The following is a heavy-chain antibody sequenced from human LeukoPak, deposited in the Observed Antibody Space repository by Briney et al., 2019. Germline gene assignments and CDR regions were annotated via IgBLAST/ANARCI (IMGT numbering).Heavy chain of an antibody. CDR2: IRSKSNSYAT. CDR3: TRPSDSSDYYGLDY. D-gene: IGHD3-22*01. V-gene: IGHV3-73*01. J-gene: IGHJ4*02. Sequence: PGGSLRLSCAASGFTFGGSAIHWVRQASGKGLEWVGRIRSKSNSYATGYAASVKGRFTISRDESKNTAFLQMNSLKTEDTAVYYCTRPSDSSDYYGLDYWGQGTLVTVSS. CDR1: GFTFGGSA.